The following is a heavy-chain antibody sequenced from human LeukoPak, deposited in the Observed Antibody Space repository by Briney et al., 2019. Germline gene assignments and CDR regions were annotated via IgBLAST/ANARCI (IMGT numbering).Heavy chain of an antibody. CDR1: GDSISSYY. Sequence: SDTLSLTCAVSGDSISSYYWSWIGQPPGKILESFSYMQHGRDTNYTPSLKSRLTISVDTSNSQSSMQLSFVSAVDPAVHSCARYVGVRDRHSLDVWGKGPTVTVSS. V-gene: IGHV4-59*07. D-gene: IGHD3-10*01. CDR2: MQHGRDT. CDR3: ARYVGVRDRHSLDV. J-gene: IGHJ6*04.